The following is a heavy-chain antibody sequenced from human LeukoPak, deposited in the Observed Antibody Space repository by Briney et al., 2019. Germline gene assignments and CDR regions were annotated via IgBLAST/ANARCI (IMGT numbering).Heavy chain of an antibody. CDR2: IRSKAYGVTT. CDR1: GFTFSSYG. V-gene: IGHV3-49*04. J-gene: IGHJ4*02. CDR3: TSCSSISCYTFDFDY. D-gene: IGHD2-2*02. Sequence: GGSLRLXCAASGFTFSSYGMHWVRQAPGKGLEWVGFIRSKAYGVTTEYAASVKGRSTISRDDSKSIAYLQMNSLKTEDTAVYFCTSCSSISCYTFDFDYWGQGTLVTVSS.